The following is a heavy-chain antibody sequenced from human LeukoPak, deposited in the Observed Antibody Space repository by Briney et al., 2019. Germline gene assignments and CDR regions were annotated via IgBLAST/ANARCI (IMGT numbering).Heavy chain of an antibody. V-gene: IGHV5-51*01. CDR3: ARHAPGYCSSTSCYEIDY. D-gene: IGHD2-2*03. Sequence: GESLKISCKGSGYSFTSYWIGWVRQMPGKGLEWMGIIYPGDSDTRYSPSFQGQVTISADKSISTAYLQWSSLKASDTAMYYCARHAPGYCSSTSCYEIDYWGQGTLVTVSS. CDR1: GYSFTSYW. J-gene: IGHJ4*02. CDR2: IYPGDSDT.